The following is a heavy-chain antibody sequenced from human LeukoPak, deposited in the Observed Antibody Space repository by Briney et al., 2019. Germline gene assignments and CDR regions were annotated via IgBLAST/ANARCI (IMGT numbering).Heavy chain of an antibody. V-gene: IGHV1-24*01. CDR1: GYTLTELS. CDR3: ATRPLGLTRWFDP. Sequence: ASVKVSCKVSGYTLTELSMHWVRQAPGKGLEWMGGFDPKDGETIYAQKFQGRVTMTEDTSTDTAYMELNSLRSEDTAVYYCATRPLGLTRWFDPWGQGTLVTVSS. J-gene: IGHJ5*02. CDR2: FDPKDGET. D-gene: IGHD1-26*01.